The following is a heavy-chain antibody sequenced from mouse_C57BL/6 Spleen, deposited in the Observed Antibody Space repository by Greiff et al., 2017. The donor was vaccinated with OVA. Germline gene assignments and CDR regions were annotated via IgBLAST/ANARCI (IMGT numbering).Heavy chain of an antibody. V-gene: IGHV1-4*01. CDR3: ARSEITTVVPYAMDY. J-gene: IGHJ4*01. CDR2: INPSSGYT. CDR1: GYTFTSYT. D-gene: IGHD1-1*01. Sequence: QVQLQQSGAELARPGASVKMSCKASGYTFTSYTMHWVKQRPGQGLEWIGYINPSSGYTKYNQKFKDKATLTADKSSSTAYMQLSSLTSEDSAVYYCARSEITTVVPYAMDYWGQGTSVTVSS.